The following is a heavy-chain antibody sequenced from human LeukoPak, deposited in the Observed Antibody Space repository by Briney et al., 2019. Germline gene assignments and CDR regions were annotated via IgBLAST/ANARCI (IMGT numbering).Heavy chain of an antibody. CDR3: AREIPTYYDFWSGYYPSGMDV. CDR2: ISHDGSNK. V-gene: IGHV3-30-3*01. Sequence: GGSLRLSCAASGFTFSDYYMNWVRQAPGKGLEWVAVISHDGSNKYYADSVKGRFTISRDNSKNTMYVQMNSLRAEDTAVYYCAREIPTYYDFWSGYYPSGMDVWGQGTTVIVSS. D-gene: IGHD3-3*01. J-gene: IGHJ6*02. CDR1: GFTFSDYY.